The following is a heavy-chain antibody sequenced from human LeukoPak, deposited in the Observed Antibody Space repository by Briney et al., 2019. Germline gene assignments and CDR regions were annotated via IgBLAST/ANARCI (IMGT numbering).Heavy chain of an antibody. CDR1: GGSISSSSYY. J-gene: IGHJ4*02. CDR2: IYYSGST. V-gene: IGHV4-39*01. Sequence: SETLSLTCTVSGGSISSSSYYWGWIRQPPGKGLEWIGSIYYSGSTYYNPSLKSRVTISVDTSKNQFSLKLSSVTAADTAVYYRARLWFGELSGGYFDYWGQGTLVTVSS. CDR3: ARLWFGELSGGYFDY. D-gene: IGHD3-10*01.